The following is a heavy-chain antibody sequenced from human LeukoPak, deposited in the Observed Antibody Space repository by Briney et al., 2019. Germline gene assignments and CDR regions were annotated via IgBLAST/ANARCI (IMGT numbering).Heavy chain of an antibody. CDR1: GYTFTGYY. Sequence: ASVKVSCKASGYTFTGYYMHWVRQAPGQGLEWMGWINPNSGGTNYAQKFQGRVTMTRDTSISTAYIELSRLRSDDTAVYYCARGYIVVVPAAFYYYYGMDVWGQGTTVTVSS. V-gene: IGHV1-2*02. CDR3: ARGYIVVVPAAFYYYYGMDV. CDR2: INPNSGGT. J-gene: IGHJ6*02. D-gene: IGHD2-2*01.